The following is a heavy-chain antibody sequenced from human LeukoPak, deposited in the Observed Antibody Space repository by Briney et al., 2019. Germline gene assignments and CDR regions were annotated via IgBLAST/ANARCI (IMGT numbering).Heavy chain of an antibody. J-gene: IGHJ4*02. CDR3: ARGSSLQTNFDY. CDR1: GASISADY. Sequence: SETLSLTCTVSGASISADYWSWIRQPPGEGLEWIGYIYHSGSTSYNPSLKSRVTISVDTSKNQFSLKVSSVTAADTAVYYCARGSSLQTNFDYWGQGTLVTVSS. V-gene: IGHV4-59*01. CDR2: IYHSGST. D-gene: IGHD4-11*01.